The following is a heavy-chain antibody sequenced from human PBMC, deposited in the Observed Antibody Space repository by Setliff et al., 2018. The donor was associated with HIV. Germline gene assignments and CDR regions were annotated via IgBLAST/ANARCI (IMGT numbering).Heavy chain of an antibody. V-gene: IGHV1-24*01. Sequence: ASVKVSCKVSGYTLTELSIHWVRQVPGEGLEWMGGFDPEDAETIYAEKFQGRVTMTEDTTTETAYMELSSLRSEDTAVYYCAVDLGDYYYDTTDYYYGGGLGYWGQGTLVTVSS. CDR2: FDPEDAET. D-gene: IGHD3-22*01. CDR3: AVDLGDYYYDTTDYYYGGGLGY. CDR1: GYTLTELS. J-gene: IGHJ4*02.